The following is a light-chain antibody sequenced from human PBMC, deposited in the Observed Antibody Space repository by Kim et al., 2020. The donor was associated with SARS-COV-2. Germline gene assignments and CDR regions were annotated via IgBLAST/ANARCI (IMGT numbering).Light chain of an antibody. CDR1: KLGDKY. CDR2: QDS. J-gene: IGLJ3*02. V-gene: IGLV3-1*01. Sequence: SYELTQPPSVSVSPGQTASITCSGDKLGDKYACWYQQKPGQSPVLVIYQDSKRPSGIPERFYGSNYGNTATLTISGTQAMDEADYYCQAWDSRTGV. CDR3: QAWDSRTGV.